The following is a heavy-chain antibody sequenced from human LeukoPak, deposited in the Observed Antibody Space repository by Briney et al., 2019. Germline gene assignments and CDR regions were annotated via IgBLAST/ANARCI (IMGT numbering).Heavy chain of an antibody. D-gene: IGHD5-12*01. CDR3: ARLSGYVPGY. V-gene: IGHV1-8*02. J-gene: IGHJ4*02. CDR1: GGTFSSYA. Sequence: GASVKVSCKASGGTFSSYAISWVRQAPGQGLEWMGWMNPNSGNTGYAQKFQGRVTMTRNTSISTAYMELSSLRSEDTAVYYCARLSGYVPGYWGQGTLVTVSS. CDR2: MNPNSGNT.